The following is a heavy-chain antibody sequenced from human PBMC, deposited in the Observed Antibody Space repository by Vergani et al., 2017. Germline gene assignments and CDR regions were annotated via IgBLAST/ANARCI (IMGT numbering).Heavy chain of an antibody. CDR3: ARVHDIVTGPYYYYGMDV. J-gene: IGHJ6*02. V-gene: IGHV1-2*02. D-gene: IGHD3-9*01. CDR1: GYTFSGYY. CDR2: IKPNSGGT. Sequence: QVQLVQSGAEVKKPGASVKVSCKASGYTFSGYYMHWVRQAPGQGLEWMGWIKPNSGGTNYAQKFQGRVTMTRDTSISTAYMELGRLRSDDAAGFYCARVHDIVTGPYYYYGMDVWGQGTTVTVSS.